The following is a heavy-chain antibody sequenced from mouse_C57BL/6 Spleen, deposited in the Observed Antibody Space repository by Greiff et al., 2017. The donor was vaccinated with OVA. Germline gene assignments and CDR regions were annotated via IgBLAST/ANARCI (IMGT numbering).Heavy chain of an antibody. V-gene: IGHV5-17*01. Sequence: EVQLVESGGGLVKPGGSLKLSCAASGFTFSDYGMHWVRQAPEKGLEWVAYISSGSSTIYYADTVKGRFTISRGNAKNTLFLQMTSLRSEDTAMYYCARRGQFRLLDAMDYWGQGTSVTVSS. J-gene: IGHJ4*01. D-gene: IGHD3-2*02. CDR2: ISSGSSTI. CDR3: ARRGQFRLLDAMDY. CDR1: GFTFSDYG.